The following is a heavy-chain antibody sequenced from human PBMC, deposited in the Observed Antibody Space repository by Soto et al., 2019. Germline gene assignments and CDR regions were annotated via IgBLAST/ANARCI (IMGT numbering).Heavy chain of an antibody. CDR1: GFTFSSYA. CDR2: ISGSGGST. D-gene: IGHD2-15*01. J-gene: IGHJ6*02. V-gene: IGHV3-23*01. Sequence: EVQLLESGGGLVQPGGSLRLSCAASGFTFSSYAMSWVRQAPGKGLEWVSAISGSGGSTYYADSVKGQFTISRDNSKNTLYLQVNSLRAEDTAVDYCAKDKVVVVAATWDVWGQGTTVTVSS. CDR3: AKDKVVVVAATWDV.